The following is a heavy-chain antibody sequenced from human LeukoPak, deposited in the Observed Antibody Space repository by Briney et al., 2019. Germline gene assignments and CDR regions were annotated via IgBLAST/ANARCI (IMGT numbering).Heavy chain of an antibody. CDR2: ITAGNGNT. D-gene: IGHD5-18*01. CDR1: GYNFNIYG. Sequence: GASVKVSCKASGYNFNIYGIGWVRQAPRQGLEWMGWITAGNGNTNYAQKVQGRVTITTDTSTSTAYMELRSLRCDDTAVYFCARDLARGYSYGYNAFDIWGQGTMVTVSS. J-gene: IGHJ3*02. CDR3: ARDLARGYSYGYNAFDI. V-gene: IGHV1-18*01.